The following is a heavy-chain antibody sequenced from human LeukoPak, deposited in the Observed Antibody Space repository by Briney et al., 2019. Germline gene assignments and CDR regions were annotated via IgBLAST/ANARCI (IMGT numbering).Heavy chain of an antibody. J-gene: IGHJ6*02. Sequence: ASVNVSFTVSGYTLTELPMHWVRQAPGKGLEWMGGFDPEDGETIYAQKFQGRVTMTEDTSTDTAYMELSSLRSEDTAVYYCATQAHYYGSGRRYYYYGMDVWGQGTTVTVSS. CDR2: FDPEDGET. D-gene: IGHD3-10*01. CDR1: GYTLTELP. CDR3: ATQAHYYGSGRRYYYYGMDV. V-gene: IGHV1-24*01.